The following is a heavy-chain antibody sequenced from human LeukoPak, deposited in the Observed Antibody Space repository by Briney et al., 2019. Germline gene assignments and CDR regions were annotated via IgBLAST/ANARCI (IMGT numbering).Heavy chain of an antibody. J-gene: IGHJ4*02. CDR1: GFTFSTFW. D-gene: IGHD1-26*01. CDR2: INNDGSDT. V-gene: IGHV3-74*03. CDR3: ARDPLLWELPSDY. Sequence: GGSLRLSCAASGFTFSTFWMHWVRQAPGKGLMWVSQINNDGSDTKYADSVKGRFTISRDNAKNTVYLQMNSLRAEDTAVYYRARDPLLWELPSDYWGQGTLVTVSS.